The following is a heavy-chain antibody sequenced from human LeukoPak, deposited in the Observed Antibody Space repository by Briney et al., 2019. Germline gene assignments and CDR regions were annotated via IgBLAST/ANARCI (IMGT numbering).Heavy chain of an antibody. CDR2: INPNSGGT. V-gene: IGHV1-2*02. D-gene: IGHD2-2*01. Sequence: ASVKVSCKASGYTFTGYYMHWVRQAPGQGLEWMGWINPNSGGTNYAQKFQGRVTMTRDTSISTAYMELSRLRSDDTAVDYCARDGGGYGSSTSCFWFDPWGQGTLVTVSS. J-gene: IGHJ5*02. CDR3: ARDGGGYGSSTSCFWFDP. CDR1: GYTFTGYY.